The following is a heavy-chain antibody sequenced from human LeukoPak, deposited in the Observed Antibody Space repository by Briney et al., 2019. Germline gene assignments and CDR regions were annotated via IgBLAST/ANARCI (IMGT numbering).Heavy chain of an antibody. J-gene: IGHJ6*03. CDR3: AKAGPIFGGSQDYYMDV. D-gene: IGHD3-3*01. CDR2: IRYDGSNK. V-gene: IGHV3-30*02. Sequence: GGSLGLSCAASGFSFSSYGMHWVRQAPGKGLEWVAFIRYDGSNKYYADSVKGRFTISRDNSKNTLYLQMNSLRAEDTAVYYCAKAGPIFGGSQDYYMDVWGKGTTVTVSS. CDR1: GFSFSSYG.